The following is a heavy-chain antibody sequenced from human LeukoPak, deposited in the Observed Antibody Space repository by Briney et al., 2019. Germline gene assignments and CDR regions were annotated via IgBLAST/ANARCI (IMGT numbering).Heavy chain of an antibody. D-gene: IGHD2-2*01. V-gene: IGHV3-21*01. CDR3: ARVVVPGALDY. CDR1: GFTFRNYH. J-gene: IGHJ4*02. Sequence: GGSLRLSCAGAGFTFRNYHMFWVRQAPGKGLEWVSSISGSGSHKDYADSVKGRFAISRDNAKNSMSLQMNNLRAEDTAVYYCARVVVPGALDYWGQGIPVTVSS. CDR2: ISGSGSHK.